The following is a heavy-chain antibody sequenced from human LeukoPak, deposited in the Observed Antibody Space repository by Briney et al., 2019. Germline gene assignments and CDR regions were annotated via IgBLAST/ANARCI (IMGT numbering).Heavy chain of an antibody. V-gene: IGHV3-7*01. J-gene: IGHJ3*02. Sequence: SGGSLRLSCAASGFTFSSYWMSWVRQAPGKGLEWVANIKQDGSEKYYVDSVKGRFTISRDNAKNSLYLQMNSLRAEDTAVYYCAVEGGSDAFDIWGQGTMVTVSS. CDR1: GFTFSSYW. CDR3: AVEGGSDAFDI. CDR2: IKQDGSEK. D-gene: IGHD5-12*01.